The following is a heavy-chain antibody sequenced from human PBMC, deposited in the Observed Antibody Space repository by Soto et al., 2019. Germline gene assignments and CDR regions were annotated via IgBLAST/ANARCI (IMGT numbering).Heavy chain of an antibody. D-gene: IGHD6-13*01. CDR1: GFTFSSYA. CDR3: AKDHPTEIHLYSSSWYDWFDP. Sequence: GGSLRLSCAASGFTFSSYAMSWVRQAPGKGLEWVSAISGSGGSTYYADSVKGRFTISRDNSKNTLYLQMNSLRAEDTAVYYCAKDHPTEIHLYSSSWYDWFDPWGQGTLVTVSS. CDR2: ISGSGGST. V-gene: IGHV3-23*01. J-gene: IGHJ5*02.